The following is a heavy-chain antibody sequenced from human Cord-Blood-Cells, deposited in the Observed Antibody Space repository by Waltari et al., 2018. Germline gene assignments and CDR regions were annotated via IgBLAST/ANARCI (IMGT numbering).Heavy chain of an antibody. V-gene: IGHV4-34*01. CDR1: GGSFSGYY. CDR2: INLSGRT. Sequence: QVQLQQWGAGLLKPSETLSLTCAAYGGSFSGYYWSWSRQPPGKGLEWIGEINLSGRTNYNSSLHSRGTISVDTSKNQFSLRLSSVTAADTAVYYSARGSYYFDYWGQGTLVTVSS. D-gene: IGHD6-6*01. J-gene: IGHJ4*02. CDR3: ARGSYYFDY.